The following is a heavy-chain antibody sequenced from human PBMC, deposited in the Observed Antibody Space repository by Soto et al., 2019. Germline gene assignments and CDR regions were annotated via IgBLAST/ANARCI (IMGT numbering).Heavy chain of an antibody. Sequence: QLLESGPGLVKPSETLSLTCTVSGGSISSSSYYWGWIRQPPGKGLEWIGSIYYSGSTYYNPSLKSRVTISVETSNNQFFLRLSSVTAAETAVYYCPRHGAVVVPAATYYWGQGTLVTVSS. D-gene: IGHD2-2*01. CDR3: PRHGAVVVPAATYY. V-gene: IGHV4-39*01. CDR1: GGSISSSSYY. J-gene: IGHJ4*02. CDR2: IYYSGST.